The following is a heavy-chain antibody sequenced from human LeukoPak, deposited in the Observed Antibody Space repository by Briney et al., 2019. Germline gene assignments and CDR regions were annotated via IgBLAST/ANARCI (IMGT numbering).Heavy chain of an antibody. CDR1: GGSFSGYY. V-gene: IGHV4-34*01. CDR3: ARGRHYYYYYMDV. J-gene: IGHJ6*03. CDR2: INHSGST. Sequence: SETLSLTCAVYGGSFSGYYLSWIRQPPGKGLEWIGEINHSGSTNYNPSLKSRVTISVDTSKNQFSLKLSSVTAADTAVYYCARGRHYYYYYMDVWGKGTTVTVSS.